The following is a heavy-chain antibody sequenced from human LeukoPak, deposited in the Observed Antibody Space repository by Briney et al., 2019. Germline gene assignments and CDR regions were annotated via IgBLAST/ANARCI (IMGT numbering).Heavy chain of an antibody. CDR3: ARAPTVLVGYCSSSSCQADY. D-gene: IGHD2-2*01. V-gene: IGHV3-21*01. CDR2: I. Sequence: GGSLRLSCAASGFTFSSYTFNWVRQAPGKGLEWVSAIRGRFTISRDNAENSLYLQMHSLRVEDTAVYYCARAPTVLVGYCSSSSCQADYWGQGTLVTVSS. J-gene: IGHJ4*02. CDR1: GFTFSSYT.